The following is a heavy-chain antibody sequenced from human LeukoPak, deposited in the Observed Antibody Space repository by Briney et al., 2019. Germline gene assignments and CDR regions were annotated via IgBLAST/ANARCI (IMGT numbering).Heavy chain of an antibody. Sequence: GGSLRLSCAASGFTFSSYWMHWVRQAPGKGPVWVSRINSDGSSTSYADSVKGRFTISRDNAKSTLYLQMNSLRAEDTAVYYCARVSWQWPRLGDAFDIWGQGTMVTVSS. J-gene: IGHJ3*02. V-gene: IGHV3-74*01. CDR3: ARVSWQWPRLGDAFDI. CDR1: GFTFSSYW. D-gene: IGHD6-19*01. CDR2: INSDGSST.